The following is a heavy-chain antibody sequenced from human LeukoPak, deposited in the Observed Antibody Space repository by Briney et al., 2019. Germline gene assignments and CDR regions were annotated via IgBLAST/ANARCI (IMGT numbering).Heavy chain of an antibody. D-gene: IGHD6-6*01. V-gene: IGHV4-61*02. CDR3: ARDRGSPDY. CDR2: IYISGST. CDR1: GGSLSSGSYY. Sequence: PSETLSLTCTVSGGSLSSGSYYCSWIRQPAGKGLEWIGRIYISGSTTSNTSLKSRVTISVDTSKNQFSLKLSSVTAADTAVYYCARDRGSPDYWGQGTLVTVSS. J-gene: IGHJ4*01.